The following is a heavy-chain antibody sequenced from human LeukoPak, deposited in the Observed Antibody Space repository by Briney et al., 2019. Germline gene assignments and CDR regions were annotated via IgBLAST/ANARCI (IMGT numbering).Heavy chain of an antibody. V-gene: IGHV4-39*01. CDR1: GGSISSSSYY. Sequence: PSETLSLTCTVSGGSISSSSYYWGWIRQPPGKGLEWIGSIYYSGSTYYNPSLKSRVTISIDTSKNQFSLRLTSVTAADTAVYYCARQTGSGLFILPGGQGTLVTVSS. CDR2: IYYSGST. D-gene: IGHD3/OR15-3a*01. CDR3: ARQTGSGLFILP. J-gene: IGHJ4*02.